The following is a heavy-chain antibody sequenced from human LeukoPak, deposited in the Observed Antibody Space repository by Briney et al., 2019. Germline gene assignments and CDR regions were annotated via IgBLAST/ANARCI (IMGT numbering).Heavy chain of an antibody. Sequence: GGSLRLSCAASGFTFSSYAMHWVRQAPGKGLEWVAVISYDGSNKYYADSVKGRFTISRDNSKNTLYLQMNSLRAEDTAVYYCARDRAVTINWFGYWGQGTLVTASS. D-gene: IGHD4-11*01. CDR1: GFTFSSYA. CDR3: ARDRAVTINWFGY. J-gene: IGHJ4*02. CDR2: ISYDGSNK. V-gene: IGHV3-30-3*01.